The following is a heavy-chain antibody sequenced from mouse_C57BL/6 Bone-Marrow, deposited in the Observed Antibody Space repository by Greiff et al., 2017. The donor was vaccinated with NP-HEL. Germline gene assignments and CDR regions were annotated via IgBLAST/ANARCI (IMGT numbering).Heavy chain of an antibody. D-gene: IGHD4-1*01. CDR2: IDPETGGT. Sequence: VQLVESGAELVRPGASVTLSCKASGYTFTDYEMHWVKQTPVHGLEWIGAIDPETGGTAYNQKFKGKAILTADKSSSTAYMELRSLTSEDSAVYYCTRQNWDGAWFAYWGQGTLVTVSA. CDR1: GYTFTDYE. V-gene: IGHV1-15*01. J-gene: IGHJ3*01. CDR3: TRQNWDGAWFAY.